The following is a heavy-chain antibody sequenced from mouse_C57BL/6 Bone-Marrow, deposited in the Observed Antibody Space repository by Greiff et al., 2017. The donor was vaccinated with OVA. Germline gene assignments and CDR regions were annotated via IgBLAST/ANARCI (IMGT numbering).Heavy chain of an antibody. V-gene: IGHV14-1*01. CDR3: TTTHYDYDGLFAY. D-gene: IGHD2-4*01. CDR2: IDPEDGDT. CDR1: GFNIKDYY. J-gene: IGHJ3*01. Sequence: VQLQQSGAELVRPGASVKLSCTASGFNIKDYYMHWVKQRPEQGLEWIGRIDPEDGDTEYAPKFQGKATMTADTSSNTAYLQLSSLTSEDTAVYYCTTTHYDYDGLFAYWGQGTLVTVSA.